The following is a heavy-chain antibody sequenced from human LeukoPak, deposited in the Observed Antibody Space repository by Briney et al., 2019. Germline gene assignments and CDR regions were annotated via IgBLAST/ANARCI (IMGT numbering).Heavy chain of an antibody. CDR3: ARQVGSYSPFDY. Sequence: SETLPLTCTVSGGSISSFYWSWIRQPPEKGLEWIGYIYYSGSTNYNPSLKSRVTISVDTSKNQFSLKLSSVTAADTAVYFCARQVGSYSPFDYWGQGTLVTVSS. D-gene: IGHD1-26*01. CDR2: IYYSGST. J-gene: IGHJ4*02. CDR1: GGSISSFY. V-gene: IGHV4-59*08.